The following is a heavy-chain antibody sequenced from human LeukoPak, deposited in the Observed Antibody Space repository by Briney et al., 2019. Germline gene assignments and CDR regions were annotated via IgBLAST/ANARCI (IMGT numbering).Heavy chain of an antibody. CDR2: ISWNSGSI. D-gene: IGHD7-27*01. CDR3: ASLTLTGDRGRGYFDS. J-gene: IGHJ4*02. CDR1: GFTFDDYA. V-gene: IGHV3-9*01. Sequence: GGSLRLSCAASGFTFDDYARHWVRQAPGKGLEWVSGISWNSGSIGYADSVKGRFTISRDNAKNSLYLQMNSLRAEDTAVYYCASLTLTGDRGRGYFDSWGQGTLVTVSS.